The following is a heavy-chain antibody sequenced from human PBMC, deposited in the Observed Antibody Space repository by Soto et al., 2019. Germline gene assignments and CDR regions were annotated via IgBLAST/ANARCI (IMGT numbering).Heavy chain of an antibody. V-gene: IGHV4-4*07. CDR3: ARTVGAAYYFDF. D-gene: IGHD1-26*01. J-gene: IGHJ4*02. CDR1: GDSMTKYY. Sequence: QVQLQESGPGLVKPSETLSLTCNVSGDSMTKYYWSWIRQPAGKGLEWIGRVYTSGSTNYNPSLKRRVTMSIDTSNKHFSLNLKSVTAADTAVYYCARTVGAAYYFDFWGQGALVTVSS. CDR2: VYTSGST.